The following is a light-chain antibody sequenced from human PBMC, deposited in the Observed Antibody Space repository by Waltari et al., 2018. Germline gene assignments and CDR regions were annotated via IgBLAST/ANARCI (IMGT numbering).Light chain of an antibody. CDR3: QTWDTNTGV. CDR2: QDS. J-gene: IGLJ2*01. CDR1: ALGNNS. Sequence: SYDLIQPPSVSVSPGQTATITCSGAALGNNSVYWYQQKSGQSPILVIYQDSNRPSGIPERFSGSNSENTATLTIRGTQALDEGDFYCQTWDTNTGVFGGGTKLTVL. V-gene: IGLV3-1*01.